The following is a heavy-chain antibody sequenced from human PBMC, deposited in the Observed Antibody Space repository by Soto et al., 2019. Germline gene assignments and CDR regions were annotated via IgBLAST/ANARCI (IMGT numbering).Heavy chain of an antibody. CDR2: INSDGSST. V-gene: IGHV3-74*01. D-gene: IGHD3-10*01. Sequence: EVQLVESGGGLVQPGGSLRLSCAASGFTFSSYWMHWVRQAPGKGLVWVSRINSDGSSTSYADSVKGRFTIPRDNAKNTLYLQMNSLKAEDRGVYYCAMVGEVTAFDYWGQGTLVTVSS. J-gene: IGHJ4*02. CDR1: GFTFSSYW. CDR3: AMVGEVTAFDY.